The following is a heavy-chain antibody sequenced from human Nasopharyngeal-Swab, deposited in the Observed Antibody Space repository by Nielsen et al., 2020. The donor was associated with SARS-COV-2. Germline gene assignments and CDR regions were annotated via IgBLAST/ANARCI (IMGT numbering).Heavy chain of an antibody. Sequence: SVKISCKASGGTFSSYAISWVRQAPGQGLEWMGGIIPIFGTANYAQKFQGRVTITADESTSTAYMELSSLRSEDTAVYYCARHYDSSGYYNYFDYWGQGTLVTVSS. CDR3: ARHYDSSGYYNYFDY. J-gene: IGHJ4*02. CDR2: IIPIFGTA. V-gene: IGHV1-69*13. CDR1: GGTFSSYA. D-gene: IGHD3-22*01.